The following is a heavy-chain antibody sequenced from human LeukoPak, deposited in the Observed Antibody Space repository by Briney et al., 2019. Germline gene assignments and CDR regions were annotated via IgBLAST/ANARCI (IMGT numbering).Heavy chain of an antibody. D-gene: IGHD2-8*01. V-gene: IGHV3-33*01. CDR1: GFTFTTYV. J-gene: IGHJ5*02. Sequence: AGGSLRLSCAAPGFTFTTYVMHWVRQAPGKGLDWVALIWDDGNNKYYADSVKGRFTISRDNSKNTLYLQMNSLRAEDTAVYYCARDNGEWRLNWFDHWGQGTLVTVSS. CDR3: ARDNGEWRLNWFDH. CDR2: IWDDGNNK.